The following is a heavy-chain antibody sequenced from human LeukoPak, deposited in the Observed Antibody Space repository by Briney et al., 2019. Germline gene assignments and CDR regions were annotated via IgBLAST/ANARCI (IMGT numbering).Heavy chain of an antibody. V-gene: IGHV4-34*01. Sequence: SETLTLTCAVYDGSFSGYYWSWVRQPPGKGREWIGEINHSAVTNYNPSLESRVTISVDTSKNQFSLKVNSVTAADTGVYYCARGYCSSIHCFVVGYHYYYMDVWDKGATVIVSS. CDR3: ARGYCSSIHCFVVGYHYYYMDV. CDR1: DGSFSGYY. CDR2: INHSAVT. D-gene: IGHD2-2*01. J-gene: IGHJ6*03.